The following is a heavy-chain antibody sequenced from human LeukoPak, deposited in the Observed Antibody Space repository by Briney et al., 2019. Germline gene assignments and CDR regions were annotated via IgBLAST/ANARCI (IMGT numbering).Heavy chain of an antibody. CDR3: VLGGSGPFDY. V-gene: IGHV1-69*05. CDR2: IIPIFGTA. D-gene: IGHD3-10*01. J-gene: IGHJ4*02. CDR1: GGTFSSYA. Sequence: ASVKVSCKASGGTFSSYAISWVRQAPGQGLEWMGRIIPIFGTANYAQKFQGRVTITTNESTSTAYMELSSLRSEDTAVYYCVLGGSGPFDYWGQGTLVTVSS.